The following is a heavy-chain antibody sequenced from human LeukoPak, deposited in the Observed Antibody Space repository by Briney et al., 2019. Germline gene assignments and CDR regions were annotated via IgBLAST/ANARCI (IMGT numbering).Heavy chain of an antibody. J-gene: IGHJ4*02. CDR2: IRYDGRNK. CDR1: GFTFSNYW. V-gene: IGHV3-30*02. D-gene: IGHD3-3*01. CDR3: AKEWVDYDFTVDY. Sequence: GGSLRLSCAASGFTFSNYWMNWVRQAPGKGLEWVAFIRYDGRNKYYTDSVKGRFTVSRDNSKNTLYLQMNSLRTEDTAVYYCAKEWVDYDFTVDYWGQGTLVTVSS.